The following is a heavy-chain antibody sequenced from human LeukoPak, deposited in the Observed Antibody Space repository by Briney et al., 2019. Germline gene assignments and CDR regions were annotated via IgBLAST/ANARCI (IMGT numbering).Heavy chain of an antibody. CDR3: AKFGELLFDY. D-gene: IGHD1-26*01. Sequence: PGGSLRLSCAASGFSFSAYGMHWVRQAPGKGLEWVAVISFDGSNKKYADSVKGRVTISRDNSNNSMYLQMDSLRAEDTAVYYCAKFGELLFDYWGQGTLVTVSS. CDR2: ISFDGSNK. V-gene: IGHV3-30*18. J-gene: IGHJ4*02. CDR1: GFSFSAYG.